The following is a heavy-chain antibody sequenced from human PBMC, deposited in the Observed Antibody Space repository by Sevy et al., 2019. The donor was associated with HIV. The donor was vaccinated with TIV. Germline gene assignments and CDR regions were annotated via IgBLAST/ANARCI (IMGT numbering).Heavy chain of an antibody. D-gene: IGHD6-19*01. CDR3: VSLFLSYRSGWSYFDY. CDR2: IFSSGST. Sequence: GESLKISCAISGFTVNDKYIIWVRQAPGKGLEWVSVIFSSGSTYYVDSAKDRFTISRDNSKNTVDLQMNSVRAEDTAVYYCVSLFLSYRSGWSYFDYWGQGTLVTVSS. J-gene: IGHJ4*02. CDR1: GFTVNDKY. V-gene: IGHV3-66*02.